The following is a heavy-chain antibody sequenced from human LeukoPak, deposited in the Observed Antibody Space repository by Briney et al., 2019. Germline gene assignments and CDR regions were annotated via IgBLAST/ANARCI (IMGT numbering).Heavy chain of an antibody. CDR3: ARGTAGRTQNKNNWFDP. CDR2: IYHSGST. D-gene: IGHD2/OR15-2a*01. Sequence: PSETWSLTCAVSGGSISSSNWWSGVRQPPGKGLEWIGEIYHSGSTNYNPSLKSRVTISVDKSKNQFSLKLSSVTAADTAVYYCARGTAGRTQNKNNWFDPWGQGTLVTVSS. CDR1: GGSISSSNW. V-gene: IGHV4-4*02. J-gene: IGHJ5*02.